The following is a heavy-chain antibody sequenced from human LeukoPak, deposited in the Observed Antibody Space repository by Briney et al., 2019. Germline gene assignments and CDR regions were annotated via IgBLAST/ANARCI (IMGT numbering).Heavy chain of an antibody. J-gene: IGHJ4*02. CDR2: IGAYNGNT. CDR3: ARDVGYYDTSGPDY. Sequence: ASVKVSCKASGHTFTNYGINWVRQAPGQGLEWMGWIGAYNGNTNYAQKLRGRVTMTTETSASTAYMELRSLRSDDTAVYYCARDVGYYDTSGPDYWGQGTLVTVTS. D-gene: IGHD3-22*01. V-gene: IGHV1-18*01. CDR1: GHTFTNYG.